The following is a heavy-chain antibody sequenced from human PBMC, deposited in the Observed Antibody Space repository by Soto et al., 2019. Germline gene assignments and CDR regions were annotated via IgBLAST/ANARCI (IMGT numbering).Heavy chain of an antibody. CDR1: GGSFSGYY. J-gene: IGHJ6*03. D-gene: IGHD2-2*01. Sequence: SETLSLTCAVYGGSFSGYYWSWISQTTGKGLEWIGEINHSGSTNYNPSLKSRVTISVDTSKNQFSLKLSSVTAADTAVYYCARLRAAMHYYYYYMDVWGKGTTVTVSS. CDR2: INHSGST. CDR3: ARLRAAMHYYYYYMDV. V-gene: IGHV4-34*01.